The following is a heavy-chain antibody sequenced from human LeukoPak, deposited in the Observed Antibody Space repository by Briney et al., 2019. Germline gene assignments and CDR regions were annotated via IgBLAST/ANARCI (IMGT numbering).Heavy chain of an antibody. CDR3: ARVGIVKGFRYYGSGSSYYFDY. CDR1: GFTFSSYA. Sequence: GGSLRLSCAASGFTFSSYAMHWVRQAPGKGLEWVAVISYDGSNKYYADSVKGRFTISRDNSKNTLYLQMNSLRAEDTAVYYCARVGIVKGFRYYGSGSSYYFDYWGQGTLVTVSS. D-gene: IGHD3-10*01. V-gene: IGHV3-30-3*01. CDR2: ISYDGSNK. J-gene: IGHJ4*02.